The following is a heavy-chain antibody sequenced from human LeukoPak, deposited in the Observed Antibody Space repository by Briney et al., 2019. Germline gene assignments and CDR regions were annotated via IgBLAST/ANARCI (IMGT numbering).Heavy chain of an antibody. D-gene: IGHD5-24*01. Sequence: PSETLSFTCTVSGGSTSSSSYYWAWIRQPPGKGLEWIGSIHYSGTTYYNPSLRSRVTISVDTSKNQFSLKESSVTAADTAVYYCARQGGGRWRQNPFDCWGQGTLVTVSS. J-gene: IGHJ4*02. CDR1: GGSTSSSSYY. CDR2: IHYSGTT. V-gene: IGHV4-39*01. CDR3: ARQGGGRWRQNPFDC.